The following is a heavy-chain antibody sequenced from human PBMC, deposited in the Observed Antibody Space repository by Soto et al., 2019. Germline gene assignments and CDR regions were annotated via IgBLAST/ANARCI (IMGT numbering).Heavy chain of an antibody. CDR2: ISGGGDST. D-gene: IGHD6-6*01. CDR3: ARDCASSSGDNSYYYYGMDV. CDR1: GVFFSDYH. J-gene: IGHJ6*02. Sequence: GGSLRLSCAASGVFFSDYHMSWVRQSPGKGLQWVAAISGGGDSTYYADSVKGRFTISRDNAKNSLYLQMNSLRAEDTAVYYCARDCASSSGDNSYYYYGMDVWGQGTTVTVSS. V-gene: IGHV3-11*01.